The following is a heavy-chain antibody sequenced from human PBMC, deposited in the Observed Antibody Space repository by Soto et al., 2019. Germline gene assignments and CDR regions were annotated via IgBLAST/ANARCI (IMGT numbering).Heavy chain of an antibody. V-gene: IGHV3-30*18. D-gene: IGHD5-12*01. CDR3: AKEVSRGYGALGMDV. CDR2: ISYDGSNK. CDR1: GFTFSSYG. Sequence: PGGSLRLSCAASGFTFSSYGMHWVRQAPGKGLEWVAVISYDGSNKYYADSVKGRFTISRDNSKNTLYLQMNSLRAEDTAVYYCAKEVSRGYGALGMDVWGQGTTVTVSS. J-gene: IGHJ6*02.